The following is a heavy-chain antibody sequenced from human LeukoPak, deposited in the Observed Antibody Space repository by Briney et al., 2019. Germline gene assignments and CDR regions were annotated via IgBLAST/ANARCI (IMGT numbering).Heavy chain of an antibody. CDR3: ARDFDSSGYYASDY. D-gene: IGHD3-22*01. V-gene: IGHV3-23*01. CDR1: GFTFSSYW. Sequence: GGSLRLSCAASGFTFSSYWMSWVRQAPGKGLEWVSAISGSGGSTYYADSVKGRFTISRDNSKNTLYLQMNSLRAEDTAVYYCARDFDSSGYYASDYWGQGTLVTVSS. CDR2: ISGSGGST. J-gene: IGHJ4*02.